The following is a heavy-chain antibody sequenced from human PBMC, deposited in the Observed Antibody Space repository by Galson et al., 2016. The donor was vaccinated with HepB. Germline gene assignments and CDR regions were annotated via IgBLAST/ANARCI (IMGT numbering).Heavy chain of an antibody. CDR1: GFNFSTYW. Sequence: SLRLSCAVSGFNFSTYWMNWVRQAPGEGLVWVSRINSDGSTTNSVDSVKGRLTISSDNAENTLYLQMDSLRVDDTAVYYCARMNYYCSVSPIDHCGHGSLVTVSS. CDR3: ARMNYYCSVSPIDH. V-gene: IGHV3-74*01. CDR2: INSDGSTT. J-gene: IGHJ4*01. D-gene: IGHD3-10*01.